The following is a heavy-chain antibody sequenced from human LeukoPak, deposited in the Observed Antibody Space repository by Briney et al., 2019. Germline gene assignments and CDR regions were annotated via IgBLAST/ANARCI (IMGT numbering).Heavy chain of an antibody. V-gene: IGHV4-39*07. J-gene: IGHJ6*03. D-gene: IGHD2-15*01. CDR1: GGSISSRSYY. CDR3: ARAHVVVVGATRVRPGHMDV. Sequence: SETLSLTCTVSGGSISSRSYYWGWIRQPPGKGLDWIGNIYYSGSTYYNPSLKSRVTISVETSKKQFSLKLSSVTAADTAVYYCARAHVVVVGATRVRPGHMDVWGKGTTVTVSS. CDR2: IYYSGST.